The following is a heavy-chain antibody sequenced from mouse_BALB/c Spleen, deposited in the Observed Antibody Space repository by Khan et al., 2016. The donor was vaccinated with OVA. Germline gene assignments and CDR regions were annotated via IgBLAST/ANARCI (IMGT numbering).Heavy chain of an antibody. CDR2: INPRSDYT. CDR1: GYTFTSHT. Sequence: QVQLQQSGAELARPGASVKMSCKASGYTFTSHTMHWVKQRPGQGLEWIGYINPRSDYTQYNQKFNDKATLTADISSSIAYMQLSSLTSEDSAVYYCARRTTEYALDYWGQGTSVTVSS. D-gene: IGHD2-14*01. J-gene: IGHJ4*01. CDR3: ARRTTEYALDY. V-gene: IGHV1-4*01.